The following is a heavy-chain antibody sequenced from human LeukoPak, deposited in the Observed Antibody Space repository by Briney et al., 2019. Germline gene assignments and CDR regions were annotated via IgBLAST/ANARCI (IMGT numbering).Heavy chain of an antibody. V-gene: IGHV4-4*07. CDR1: GGSISSYY. CDR3: ARDGYSSSWKAFDI. D-gene: IGHD6-13*01. Sequence: SETLSLTCTVSGGSISSYYWSGIRQPAGKGLEWIGRIYTSGSTNYNPSLKSRVTMSVDTSKNQFSLKLSSVTAADTAVYYCARDGYSSSWKAFDIWGQGTMVTVSS. J-gene: IGHJ3*02. CDR2: IYTSGST.